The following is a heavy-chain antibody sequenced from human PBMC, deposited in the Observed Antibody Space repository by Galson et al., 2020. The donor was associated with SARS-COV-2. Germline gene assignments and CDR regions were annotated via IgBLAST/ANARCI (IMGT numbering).Heavy chain of an antibody. CDR1: GFTFSSYA. CDR2: ISGSGGST. J-gene: IGHJ3*02. CDR3: ARSQIPTLTYYYDSLEDAFDI. V-gene: IGHV3-23*01. D-gene: IGHD3-22*01. Sequence: GGSLRLSCAASGFTFSSYAMSWVRQAPGKGLEWVSAISGSGGSTYYADSVKGRFTISRDNSKNTLYLQMNSLRAEDTAVYYCARSQIPTLTYYYDSLEDAFDIWGQGTMVTVSS.